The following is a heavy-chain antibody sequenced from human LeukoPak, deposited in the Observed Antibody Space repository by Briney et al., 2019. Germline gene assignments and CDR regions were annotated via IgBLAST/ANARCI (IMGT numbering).Heavy chain of an antibody. J-gene: IGHJ4*02. V-gene: IGHV1-24*01. CDR1: GYTLTELS. CDR3: ATGEELRYFDWPLDY. CDR2: FDPEDGET. Sequence: GASVTVSCKVSGYTLTELSMHWVRQAPGKGLEWMGGFDPEDGETIYAQKFQGRVTMTEDTSTDTAYMELSSLRSEDTAAYYCATGEELRYFDWPLDYWGQGTLVTVSS. D-gene: IGHD3-9*01.